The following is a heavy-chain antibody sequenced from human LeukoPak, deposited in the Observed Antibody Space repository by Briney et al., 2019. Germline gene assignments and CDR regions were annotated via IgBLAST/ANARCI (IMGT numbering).Heavy chain of an antibody. V-gene: IGHV3-9*01. CDR2: INWKTGNE. D-gene: IGHD5-24*01. J-gene: IGHJ2*01. CDR3: TRRAARWQFDL. CDR1: GFNFYDYA. Sequence: PGGSLRLSCAVSGFNFYDYAMQWVRHAPGRGLEGDSGINWKTGNEIYADSVKGRFTISRDNAKNSLYLQMSSLRAEDTALYYCTRRAARWQFDLWGRGTLLTVSS.